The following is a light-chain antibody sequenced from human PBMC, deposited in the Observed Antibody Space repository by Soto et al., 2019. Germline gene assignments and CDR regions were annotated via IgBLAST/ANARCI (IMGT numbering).Light chain of an antibody. CDR3: QAWDSSTGEVV. V-gene: IGLV3-1*01. CDR1: KLGDKY. J-gene: IGLJ2*01. CDR2: QDS. Sequence: SYELTQPPSVSVSPGQPASITCSGDKLGDKYACWYQQKPGQSPVLVIYQDSKRPSGIPERFSGSNSGNTATLTISGTQAMDEADYYCQAWDSSTGEVVFGGGTKVTVL.